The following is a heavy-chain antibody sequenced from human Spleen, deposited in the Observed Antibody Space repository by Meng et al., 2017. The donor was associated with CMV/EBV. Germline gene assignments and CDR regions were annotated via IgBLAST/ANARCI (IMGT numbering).Heavy chain of an antibody. J-gene: IGHJ4*02. CDR2: IYSGGST. D-gene: IGHD3-10*02. Sequence: GESLKISCAASGFTVSSNYMSWVRQAPGKGLEWVSVIYSGGSTYYADSVKGRFTISRDNSKNTLYLQMNSLRAEQTAVYYCARTDVRYWGQGTLVTVSS. CDR1: GFTVSSNY. V-gene: IGHV3-66*02. CDR3: ARTDVRY.